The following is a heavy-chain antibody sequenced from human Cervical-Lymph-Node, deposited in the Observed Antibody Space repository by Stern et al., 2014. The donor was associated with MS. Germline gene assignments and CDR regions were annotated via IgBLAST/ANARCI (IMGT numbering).Heavy chain of an antibody. D-gene: IGHD3-10*01. CDR1: GD. Sequence: VPLEESGADVKTPGSSVRVSCKASGDISWLRQAPGHGLDYMGGIIRPVGTAHYTQRFQGRLTITADKSTNTTYMELSSLRSDDTAIYYCATGAGDNWFDPWGQGTLVSVSS. CDR2: IIRPVGTA. J-gene: IGHJ5*02. CDR3: ATGAGDNWFDP. V-gene: IGHV1-69*06.